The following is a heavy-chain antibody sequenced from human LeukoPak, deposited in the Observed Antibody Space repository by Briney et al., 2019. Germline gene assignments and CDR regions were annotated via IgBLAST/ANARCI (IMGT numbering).Heavy chain of an antibody. J-gene: IGHJ3*02. D-gene: IGHD4-23*01. Sequence: SETLSLTCTVSGGSIRSSYYYWGWIRQPPGKGLEWIGEINHSGSTNYNPSLKSRVTISVDTSKNQFSLKLSSVTAADTAVYYCARDYGGNSAAFDIWGQGTMVTVSS. V-gene: IGHV4-39*07. CDR3: ARDYGGNSAAFDI. CDR2: INHSGST. CDR1: GGSIRSSYYY.